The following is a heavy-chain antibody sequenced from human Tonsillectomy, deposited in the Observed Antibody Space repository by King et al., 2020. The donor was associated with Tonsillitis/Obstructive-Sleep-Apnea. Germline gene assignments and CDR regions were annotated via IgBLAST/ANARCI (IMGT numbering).Heavy chain of an antibody. J-gene: IGHJ4*02. CDR2: IKSKTDGGTT. CDR1: GFTFSNAW. V-gene: IGHV3-15*07. Sequence: QLVQSGGGLVKPGGSLRLSCAASGFTFSNAWMNWVRQAPGKGLEWVGRIKSKTDGGTTDYAAPVKGRFTISRDDSKNTLYLQMDSLKTEDTAVYYCTTALGITMIVVVTTEDYWGQGTLVTVSS. CDR3: TTALGITMIVVVTTEDY. D-gene: IGHD3-22*01.